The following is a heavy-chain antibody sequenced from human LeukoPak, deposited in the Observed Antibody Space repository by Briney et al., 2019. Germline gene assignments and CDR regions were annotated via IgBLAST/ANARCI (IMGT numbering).Heavy chain of an antibody. J-gene: IGHJ5*02. D-gene: IGHD3-3*01. CDR3: ARSRITIFGVVKGWFDH. CDR1: GYTFTSYG. CDR2: ISAYNGNT. Sequence: ASVKVSCKASGYTFTSYGISWVRQAPGQGLEWMGWISAYNGNTNYAQKLQGRVTMTTDTSTSTAYMELRSLRSDDTAVYYCARSRITIFGVVKGWFDHWGQGTLVTVSS. V-gene: IGHV1-18*01.